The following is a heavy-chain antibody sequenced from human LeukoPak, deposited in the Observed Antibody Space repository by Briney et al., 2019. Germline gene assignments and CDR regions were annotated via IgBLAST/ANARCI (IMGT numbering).Heavy chain of an antibody. D-gene: IGHD3-3*01. CDR2: ISSSSSSYI. Sequence: GGSLRLSCAASGFTVSSNYMSWVRQAPGKGLEWVSSISSSSSSYIYYADSVKGRFTISRDNAKNSLYLQMNSLRAEDTAVYYCARGEAPFGVVMGFDYWGQGTLVTVSS. J-gene: IGHJ4*02. V-gene: IGHV3-21*01. CDR1: GFTVSSNY. CDR3: ARGEAPFGVVMGFDY.